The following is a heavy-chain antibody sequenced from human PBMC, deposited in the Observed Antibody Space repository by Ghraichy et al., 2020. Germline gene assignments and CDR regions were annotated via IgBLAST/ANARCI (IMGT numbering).Heavy chain of an antibody. D-gene: IGHD2-2*01. CDR1: GGSISSSSYY. J-gene: IGHJ6*02. CDR2: LYYSGST. CDR3: ARLRCSSTSCLIKTRYYHYVIDV. V-gene: IGHV4-39*02. Sequence: SETLSLTCTVSGGSISSSSYYWGWIRQPPGKGLEWIGSLYYSGSTYSNPSLKSRVTISVDTSKNHFSLNLSSVTAADTAVYYCARLRCSSTSCLIKTRYYHYVIDVWGQGTTVTVSS.